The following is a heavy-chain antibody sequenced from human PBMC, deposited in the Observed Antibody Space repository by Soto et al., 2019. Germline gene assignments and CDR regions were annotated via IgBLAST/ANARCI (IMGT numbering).Heavy chain of an antibody. CDR1: GFTFSSYA. CDR3: AKAPSLGSSWYAGGDYYYYGMDV. D-gene: IGHD6-13*01. CDR2: ISGSGGST. J-gene: IGHJ6*02. V-gene: IGHV3-23*01. Sequence: PGGSLRLSCAASGFTFSSYAMSWVRQAPGKGLEWVSAISGSGGSTYYADSVKGRFTISRDNSKNTLYLQMNSLRAEDTAVYYCAKAPSLGSSWYAGGDYYYYGMDVWGQGTTVTVSS.